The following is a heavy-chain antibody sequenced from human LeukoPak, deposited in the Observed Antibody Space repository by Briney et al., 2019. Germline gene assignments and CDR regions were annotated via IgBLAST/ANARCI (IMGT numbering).Heavy chain of an antibody. CDR1: GFTFSSYE. CDR2: ISSSGSTI. J-gene: IGHJ4*02. Sequence: PGGSLRLSCAASGFTFSSYEMSWVRQAPGKGLEWVSYISSSGSTIYYADSVKGRFTISRDNAKNSLYLQMNSLRAEDTAVYYCVPTTLALFDYWGQGTLATVSS. CDR3: VPTTLALFDY. V-gene: IGHV3-48*03. D-gene: IGHD2/OR15-2a*01.